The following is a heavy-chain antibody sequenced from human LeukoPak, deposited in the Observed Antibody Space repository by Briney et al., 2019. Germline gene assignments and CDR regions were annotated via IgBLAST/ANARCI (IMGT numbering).Heavy chain of an antibody. Sequence: SETLSLTCTVSGYSISSGYYWGWIRQPPGKGLEWIGRIYTSGSTNYNPSLKSRVTISVDTSKNQFSLKLSSVTAADTAVYYCARGDYGGNYDYWGQGTLVTVSS. D-gene: IGHD4-23*01. CDR3: ARGDYGGNYDY. V-gene: IGHV4-38-2*02. CDR1: GYSISSGYY. CDR2: IYTSGST. J-gene: IGHJ4*02.